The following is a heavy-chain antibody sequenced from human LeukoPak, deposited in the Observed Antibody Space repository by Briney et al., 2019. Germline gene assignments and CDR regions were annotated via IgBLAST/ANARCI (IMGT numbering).Heavy chain of an antibody. CDR2: TNPNSGGT. J-gene: IGHJ4*02. D-gene: IGHD4-17*01. V-gene: IGHV1-2*02. Sequence: GASVTVSFKASGYTFTGYYMHWVRQAPGQGLEWMGWTNPNSGGTNYAQKFQGRVTMTRDTSISTAYMKLSRLRSDDTAVYYCARDVLAYGDYVGLRFDYWGQGTLVTVSS. CDR1: GYTFTGYY. CDR3: ARDVLAYGDYVGLRFDY.